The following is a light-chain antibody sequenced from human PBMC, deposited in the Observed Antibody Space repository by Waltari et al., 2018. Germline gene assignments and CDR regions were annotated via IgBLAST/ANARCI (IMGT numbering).Light chain of an antibody. Sequence: DIQLTQSPSSLSASIGDRVTITCQASQDIRNYLNWYQQKPGKAPSLLIYDASNLETGVPSSFSGTGSGTDFTFTITSLQPEDFATYYCQQYDNLPITFGAGTKVEI. J-gene: IGKJ4*01. CDR2: DAS. CDR1: QDIRNY. CDR3: QQYDNLPIT. V-gene: IGKV1-33*01.